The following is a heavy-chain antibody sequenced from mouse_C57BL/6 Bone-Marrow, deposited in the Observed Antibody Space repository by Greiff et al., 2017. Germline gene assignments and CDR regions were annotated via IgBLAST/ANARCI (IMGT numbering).Heavy chain of an antibody. J-gene: IGHJ1*03. V-gene: IGHV1-74*01. CDR3: AIHPCSYWYFDV. CDR1: GYTFTSYW. Sequence: QVQLQQPGAELVKPGASVKVSCKASGYTFTSYWMHWVKQRPGQGLEWIGRIHPSDSDTNYNQKFKGKATVTVDKSSSTAYMQLSSLTSEDSAVYDCAIHPCSYWYFDVWGTGTTVTVSS. CDR2: IHPSDSDT.